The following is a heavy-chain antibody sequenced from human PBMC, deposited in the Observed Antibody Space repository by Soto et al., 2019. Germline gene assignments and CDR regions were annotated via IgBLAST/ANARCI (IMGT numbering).Heavy chain of an antibody. V-gene: IGHV1-69*13. CDR2: IIPIFGTA. CDR1: GGTFSSYA. CDR3: ARDGGGSIVVVPAAISGFDP. Sequence: EASVKVSCKASGGTFSSYAISWVRQAPGQGLEWMGGIIPIFGTANYAQKFQGRVTITADESTSTAYMELSSLRSEDTAVYYCARDGGGSIVVVPAAISGFDPWGQGTLVTVSS. D-gene: IGHD2-2*01. J-gene: IGHJ5*02.